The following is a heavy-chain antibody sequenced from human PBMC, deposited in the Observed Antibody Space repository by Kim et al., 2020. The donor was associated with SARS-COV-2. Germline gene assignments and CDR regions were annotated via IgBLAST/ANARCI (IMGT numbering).Heavy chain of an antibody. CDR2: IHYSGST. Sequence: SETLSLTCTVSGDSVSSGSYYWSWIRQPPGKGLEWIGYIHYSGSTNYNPSLKSRVTISVDTSKNQFSLKLNSVIAADTAVYYCARVVDSSGSYYRWFDPWGQGTLVTVSS. CDR1: GDSVSSGSYY. J-gene: IGHJ5*02. V-gene: IGHV4-61*01. D-gene: IGHD3-22*01. CDR3: ARVVDSSGSYYRWFDP.